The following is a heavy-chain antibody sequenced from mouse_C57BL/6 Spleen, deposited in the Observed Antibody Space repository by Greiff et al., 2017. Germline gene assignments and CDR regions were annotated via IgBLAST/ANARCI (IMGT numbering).Heavy chain of an antibody. J-gene: IGHJ4*01. CDR1: GYAFTNYL. CDR2: INPGSGGT. Sequence: VQLQQSGAELVRPGTSVKVSCKASGYAFTNYLIEWVKQRPGQGLEWIGVINPGSGGTNYNEKFKGKATLTADKSSSTAYLQRSSLTSEDSAVYFCARGGEEAMDYWGQGTSDTVSS. V-gene: IGHV1-54*01. CDR3: ARGGEEAMDY.